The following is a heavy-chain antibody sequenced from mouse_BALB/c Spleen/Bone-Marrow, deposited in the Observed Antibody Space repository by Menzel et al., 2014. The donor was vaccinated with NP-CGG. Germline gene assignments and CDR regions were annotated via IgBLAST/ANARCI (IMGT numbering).Heavy chain of an antibody. CDR2: INPSNGGT. Sequence: VQLQQSGAELVKPGASVKLSCKASGYTFTSYYMHWVKQRPGQGLEWIGEINPSNGGTNFNEKFKSKATLTVDKSSNTAYVQLSSLTSEDSAVYHCTRSNYGYWFFDVWGAGTTVTVSS. J-gene: IGHJ1*01. CDR3: TRSNYGYWFFDV. V-gene: IGHV1S81*02. CDR1: GYTFTSYY. D-gene: IGHD1-1*01.